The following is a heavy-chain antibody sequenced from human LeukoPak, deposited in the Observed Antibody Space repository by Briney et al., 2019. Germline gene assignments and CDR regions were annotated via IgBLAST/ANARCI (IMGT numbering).Heavy chain of an antibody. Sequence: GGSLRLSCAASGFTFSSYWITWVRQTPGKGLEWVASTKPDGSESYYVDSLRGRFTISRDNANNSLHLHMNSLRAEDTAVYYCVRDYDYSWGTYRLDAFDIWGQGTMVTVSS. CDR1: GFTFSSYW. D-gene: IGHD3-16*02. CDR3: VRDYDYSWGTYRLDAFDI. J-gene: IGHJ3*02. V-gene: IGHV3-7*01. CDR2: TKPDGSES.